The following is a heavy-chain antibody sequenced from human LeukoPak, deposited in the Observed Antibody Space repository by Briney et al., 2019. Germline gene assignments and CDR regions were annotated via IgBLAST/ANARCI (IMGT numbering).Heavy chain of an antibody. J-gene: IGHJ5*01. V-gene: IGHV3-30*04. CDR1: GFTFSSYA. Sequence: PGGSLRLSCAASGFTFSSYAMHWVRQAPGKGLEWVAVISYDGSNKYYADSVKGRFTISRDNSKNTLYLQMNSLRAEDTAVYYCAREPTTNCFDSWSQGTLVTVSS. D-gene: IGHD1-1*01. CDR2: ISYDGSNK. CDR3: AREPTTNCFDS.